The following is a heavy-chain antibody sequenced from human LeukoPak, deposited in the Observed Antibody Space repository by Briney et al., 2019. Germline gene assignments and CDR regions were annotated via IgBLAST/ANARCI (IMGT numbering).Heavy chain of an antibody. Sequence: ASVKVSRKASGYTFTHYYMHWVRQAPGQGLEWMGRINPSSGSTAYAQKFQDRLTLTRDMSASTLYMELSSLGSEDTAVYYCARRGDRGNHADYWGREPWSPSPQ. CDR3: ARRGDRGNHADY. V-gene: IGHV1-46*01. D-gene: IGHD1-14*01. CDR1: GYTFTHYY. J-gene: IGHJ4*02. CDR2: INPSSGST.